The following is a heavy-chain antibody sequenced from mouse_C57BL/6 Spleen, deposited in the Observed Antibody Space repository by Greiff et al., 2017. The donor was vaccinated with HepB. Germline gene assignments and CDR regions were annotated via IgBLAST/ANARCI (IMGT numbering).Heavy chain of an antibody. CDR3: AREYGNYAMDY. V-gene: IGHV1-19*01. D-gene: IGHD2-10*02. J-gene: IGHJ4*01. CDR2: INPYNGGT. Sequence: LVESGASVKMSCKASGYTFTDYYMNWVKQSHGNSLEWIGVINPYNGGTSYNQKFKGKATLTVDKSSSTAYMELNSLTSEDSAVYYCAREYGNYAMDYWGQGTSVTVSS. CDR1: GYTFTDYY.